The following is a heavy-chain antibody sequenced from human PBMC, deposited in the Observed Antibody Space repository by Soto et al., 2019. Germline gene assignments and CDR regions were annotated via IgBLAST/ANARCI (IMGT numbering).Heavy chain of an antibody. D-gene: IGHD2-21*02. CDR1: GYTFTGYY. V-gene: IGHV1-2*02. Sequence: ASVKVSCKASGYTFTGYYMHWVRQAPGRGLEWMGWINPNSGGTNYAQKFQGRVTMTRDTSISTAYMELSRLRSDDTAVYYCASAIVVVTASHYYYYGMDVWGQGTTVTVSS. J-gene: IGHJ6*02. CDR2: INPNSGGT. CDR3: ASAIVVVTASHYYYYGMDV.